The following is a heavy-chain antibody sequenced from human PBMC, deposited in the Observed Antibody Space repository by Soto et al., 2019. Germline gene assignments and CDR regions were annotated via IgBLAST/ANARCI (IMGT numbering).Heavy chain of an antibody. CDR2: ISAYNGNT. CDR1: GYTFTSYG. V-gene: IGHV1-18*01. CDR3: ARDGGAWGSHNAFDI. Sequence: GASVKVSCKASGYTFTSYGISWVRQAPGQGLEWMGWISAYNGNTNYAQELQGRVTMTTDTSTSTAYMELRSLRSDDTAVYYCARDGGAWGSHNAFDIWGQGTMVTVSS. D-gene: IGHD2-15*01. J-gene: IGHJ3*02.